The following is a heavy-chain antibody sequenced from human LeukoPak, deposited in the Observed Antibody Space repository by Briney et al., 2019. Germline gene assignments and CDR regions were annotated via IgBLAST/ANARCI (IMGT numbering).Heavy chain of an antibody. CDR3: AKDYGKTNYYDSSGYYI. D-gene: IGHD3-22*01. CDR1: GFSFGDYA. V-gene: IGHV3-23*01. CDR2: ISGSGGST. Sequence: GGSLRLSCTASGFSFGDYAMSWFRQAPGKGLEWVSAISGSGGSTYYADSVKGRFTISRDNSKNTLYLQMNSLRAEDTAVYYCAKDYGKTNYYDSSGYYIWGQGTLVTVSS. J-gene: IGHJ4*02.